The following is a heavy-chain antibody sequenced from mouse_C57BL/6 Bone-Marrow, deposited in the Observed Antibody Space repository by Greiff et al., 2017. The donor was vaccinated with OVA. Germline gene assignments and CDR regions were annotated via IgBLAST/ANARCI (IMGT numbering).Heavy chain of an antibody. CDR2: IYPGDGDT. V-gene: IGHV1-82*01. J-gene: IGHJ2*01. CDR3: AREGDGYPDY. CDR1: GYAFSSSW. Sequence: LVESGPELVKPGASVKISCKASGYAFSSSWMNWVKQRPGKGLEWIGRIYPGDGDTNYNGKFKGKATLTADTSSSTAYMQLSSLTSEDSAVYCCAREGDGYPDYWGQGTTLTVSS. D-gene: IGHD2-3*01.